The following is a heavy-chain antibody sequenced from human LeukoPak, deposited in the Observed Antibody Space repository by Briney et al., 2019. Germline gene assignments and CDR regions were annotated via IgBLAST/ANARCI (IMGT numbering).Heavy chain of an antibody. D-gene: IGHD3-3*01. J-gene: IGHJ6*03. V-gene: IGHV3-48*01. CDR3: ASPAPSSVTIFGVVTQPYYMDV. Sequence: GGSLRLSCAASGFTFSSYSMNWVRQAPGKGLEWVSYISSSSSTIYYADSVKGRFTISRDNAKNSLYLQMNSLRAEDTAVYYCASPAPSSVTIFGVVTQPYYMDVWGKGTTVTVSS. CDR2: ISSSSSTI. CDR1: GFTFSSYS.